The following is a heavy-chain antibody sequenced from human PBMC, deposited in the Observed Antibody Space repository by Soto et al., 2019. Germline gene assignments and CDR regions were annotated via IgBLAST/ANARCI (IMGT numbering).Heavy chain of an antibody. V-gene: IGHV3-30*18. Sequence: GGSLRLSCAASGFTFSSFGMHWIRQAPGKGLEWVALISYDGSNRHYADSVKGRFTISRDNSGNTLSLLMKSLRVEDTAVYFCAKVNGRGGYCTSTSCYTFRALDYWGQGTLVTVSS. J-gene: IGHJ4*02. CDR3: AKVNGRGGYCTSTSCYTFRALDY. D-gene: IGHD2-2*02. CDR1: GFTFSSFG. CDR2: ISYDGSNR.